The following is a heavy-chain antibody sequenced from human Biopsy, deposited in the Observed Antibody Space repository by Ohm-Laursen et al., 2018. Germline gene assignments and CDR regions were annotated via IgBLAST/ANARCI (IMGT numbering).Heavy chain of an antibody. D-gene: IGHD6-19*01. V-gene: IGHV4-59*02. CDR1: GDSVTKYY. Sequence: GTLSLTCTVPGDSVTKYYWSWIRQPPGKGLEWIGHIYYNVMTNYNPSLKSRVTISVDTSKNHFSLKLTSVTAADTAVYYCARESALAGDFDSWGQGTLVTVSS. J-gene: IGHJ4*02. CDR3: ARESALAGDFDS. CDR2: IYYNVMT.